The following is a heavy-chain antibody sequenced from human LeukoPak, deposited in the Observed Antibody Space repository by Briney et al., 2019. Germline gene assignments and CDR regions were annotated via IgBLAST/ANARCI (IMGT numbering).Heavy chain of an antibody. CDR1: GGTFSSYA. CDR2: IIPILGIA. J-gene: IGHJ4*02. Sequence: GASVKVPCKASGGTFSSYAISWVRQAPGQGLEWVGRIIPILGIANYAQKFQGRVTITADKSTSTAYMELSSLRSEDTAVYYCARGGAAADTNYWGQGTLVTVSS. CDR3: ARGGAAADTNY. D-gene: IGHD6-13*01. V-gene: IGHV1-69*04.